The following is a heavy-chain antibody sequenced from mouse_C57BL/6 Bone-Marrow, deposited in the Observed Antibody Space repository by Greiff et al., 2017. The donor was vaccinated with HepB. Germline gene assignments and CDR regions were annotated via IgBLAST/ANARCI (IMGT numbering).Heavy chain of an antibody. J-gene: IGHJ1*03. CDR3: AGYYGSRSNWYFDV. CDR1: GYTFTSYG. Sequence: VQLQQSGAELARPGASVKLSCKASGYTFTSYGISWVKQRTGQGLEWIGEIYPRSGNTYYNEKFKGKATLTADKSSSTAYMELRSLTSEDSAVYFCAGYYGSRSNWYFDVWGTGTTVTVSS. D-gene: IGHD1-1*01. V-gene: IGHV1-81*01. CDR2: IYPRSGNT.